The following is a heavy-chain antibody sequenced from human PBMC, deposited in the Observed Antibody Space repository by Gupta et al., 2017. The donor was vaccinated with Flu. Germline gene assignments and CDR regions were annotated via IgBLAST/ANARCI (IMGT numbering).Heavy chain of an antibody. V-gene: IGHV1-69*06. Sequence: QVQLVQSGAEVKKPGSSVKVSCKASGGTLSNYAITWVRQAPGQGPEWVGTIIPMFDRTNYALKFQGRVTIIADKSTSTGYMELSSLRYEDTAVYFCTAVAGSGHSSPNWENYWGQGTLVTVSS. D-gene: IGHD2-2*01. CDR1: GGTLSNYA. CDR3: TAVAGSGHSSPNWENY. J-gene: IGHJ4*02. CDR2: IIPMFDRT.